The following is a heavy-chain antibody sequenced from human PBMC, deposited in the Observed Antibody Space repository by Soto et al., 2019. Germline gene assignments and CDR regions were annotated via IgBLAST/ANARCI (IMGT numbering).Heavy chain of an antibody. CDR3: ARDMEAAGTPGAGY. J-gene: IGHJ4*02. CDR1: GFTFSSYS. D-gene: IGHD6-13*01. V-gene: IGHV3-48*01. CDR2: ISSSSSTI. Sequence: GGSLRLSCAASGFTFSSYSMNWVRQAPGKGLEWVSYISSSSSTIYYADSVKGRFTISRDNAKNSLYLQMNSLRAEDTAVYYCARDMEAAGTPGAGYWGQGTLVTVSS.